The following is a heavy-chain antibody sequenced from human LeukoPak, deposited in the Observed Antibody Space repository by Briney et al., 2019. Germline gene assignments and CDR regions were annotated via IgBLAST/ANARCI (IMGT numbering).Heavy chain of an antibody. Sequence: SETLSLTCAVYGGSFSGYYWSWIRQPPGKGLEWIGSIYHSGSTYYNPSLKSRVTISVDTSKNQFPLKLSSVTAADTAVYYCARGRVVVKRYYYMDVWGKGTTVTVSS. CDR3: ARGRVVVKRYYYMDV. J-gene: IGHJ6*03. V-gene: IGHV4-34*01. D-gene: IGHD2-21*01. CDR1: GGSFSGYY. CDR2: IYHSGST.